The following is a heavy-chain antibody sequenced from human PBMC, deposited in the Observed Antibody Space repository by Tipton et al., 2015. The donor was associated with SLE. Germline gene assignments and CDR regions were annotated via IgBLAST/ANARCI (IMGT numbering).Heavy chain of an antibody. CDR1: GFTFSSYG. V-gene: IGHV3-30*19. CDR3: ARARVYCSSTSCPDAFDI. Sequence: SLRLSCAASGFTFSSYGMHWVRQAPGKGLEWVAIISFDGTNKYYADSVKGRFTISRDNSKNTLYLQMSSLRAEDTAVYYCARARVYCSSTSCPDAFDIWGQGTMVTVSS. CDR2: ISFDGTNK. D-gene: IGHD2-2*01. J-gene: IGHJ3*02.